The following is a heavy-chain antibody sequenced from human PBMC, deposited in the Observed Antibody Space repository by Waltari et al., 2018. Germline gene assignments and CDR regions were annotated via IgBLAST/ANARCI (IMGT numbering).Heavy chain of an antibody. D-gene: IGHD5-12*01. V-gene: IGHV1-24*01. CDR3: AIAFAEGRIVALDY. Sequence: QVQLVQSGAEVKKPGASVKVSCKVSGYTLTELSMHWVRQAPGKGLEWMGGFEPEDGETIYAQKYQGRVTMTEDTSTDPAYMELSSLRSEDTAVYYCAIAFAEGRIVALDYWGQGTLVTVSS. CDR2: FEPEDGET. CDR1: GYTLTELS. J-gene: IGHJ4*02.